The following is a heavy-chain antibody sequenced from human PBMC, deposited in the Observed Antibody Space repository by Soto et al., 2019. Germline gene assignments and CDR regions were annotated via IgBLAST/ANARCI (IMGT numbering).Heavy chain of an antibody. J-gene: IGHJ4*02. Sequence: EVQLVESGGGLVQPGGSLRLSCAASGFTFSSYSMNWVRQAPGKGLEWVSYISSSSSTIYYADSVKGRFTISRDNAKHSLYLQMNSLRDEDTAVYYCARDLTWIQLWSQSSGGYFDYWGQGTLVTVSS. V-gene: IGHV3-48*02. CDR1: GFTFSSYS. CDR3: ARDLTWIQLWSQSSGGYFDY. D-gene: IGHD5-18*01. CDR2: ISSSSSTI.